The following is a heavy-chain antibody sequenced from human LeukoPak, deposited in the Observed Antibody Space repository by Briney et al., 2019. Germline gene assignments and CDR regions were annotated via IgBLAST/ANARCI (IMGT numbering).Heavy chain of an antibody. CDR2: INPNSGGT. CDR3: ARGIAARRDPFDY. D-gene: IGHD6-6*01. J-gene: IGHJ4*02. V-gene: IGHV1-2*02. Sequence: ASVKVSCKASGYTFTGYYMHWVRQAPGQGLEWMGWINPNSGGTNYAQKFQGRVTMTRDTSISTAYMELRRLRSDDTAVYYCARGIAARRDPFDYWGQGTLVTVSS. CDR1: GYTFTGYY.